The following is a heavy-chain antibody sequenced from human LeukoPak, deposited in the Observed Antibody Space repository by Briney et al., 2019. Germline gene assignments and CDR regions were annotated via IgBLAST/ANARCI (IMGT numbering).Heavy chain of an antibody. CDR2: MNPNSGNT. J-gene: IGHJ5*02. V-gene: IGHV1-8*01. CDR3: ARAVYYYASSGYYSNTFDP. D-gene: IGHD3-22*01. Sequence: ASVKVSCKASGYTFTSYDINWVRQATGQGLEWMGWMNPNSGNTGYAQKFQGRFTMTRNTSRSTAYMEMNSLRSEDTAVYYCARAVYYYASSGYYSNTFDPWGQGTLVTVSS. CDR1: GYTFTSYD.